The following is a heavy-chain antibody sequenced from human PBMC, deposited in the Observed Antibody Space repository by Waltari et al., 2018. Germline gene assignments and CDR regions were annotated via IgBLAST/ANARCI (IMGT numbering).Heavy chain of an antibody. J-gene: IGHJ4*02. CDR2: IYPRDSDT. CDR3: ARLTSVQPQYFDY. CDR1: GSMFTMYW. Sequence: EVQLVQSGAAVKKPGESLKISCKGSGSMFTMYWIGWVRQMPGKGLEWMGSIYPRDSDTRYSPSFQGQVTISADKSISTAYLQWSSLKASDTAMYYCARLTSVQPQYFDYWGQGTPVTVSS. V-gene: IGHV5-51*03. D-gene: IGHD4-17*01.